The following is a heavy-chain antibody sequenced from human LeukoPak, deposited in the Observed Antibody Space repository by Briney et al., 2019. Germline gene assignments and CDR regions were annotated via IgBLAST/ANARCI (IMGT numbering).Heavy chain of an antibody. V-gene: IGHV4-31*03. D-gene: IGHD2-15*01. CDR3: ARGGWCSGGSCYSGLVYFDY. CDR2: IYYSGST. Sequence: KASETLPLTCTVSGGSISSGGYYWSWIRQHPGKGLEWIGYIYYSGSTYYNPSLKSRVTISVDTSKNQFSLKLSSVTAADTAVYYCARGGWCSGGSCYSGLVYFDYWGQGTLVTVSS. CDR1: GGSISSGGYY. J-gene: IGHJ4*02.